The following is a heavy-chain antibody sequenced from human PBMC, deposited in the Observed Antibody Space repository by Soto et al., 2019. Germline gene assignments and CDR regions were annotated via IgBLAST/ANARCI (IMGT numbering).Heavy chain of an antibody. D-gene: IGHD5-18*01. Sequence: EVQLVESGGGLIQPGGSLRLSGAASGFTVSSTYMTWVRQAPGKGLEWVSVIFTDDTTNYADSVKGRFSISRDNSNNTLSLQMNSLRAEDTAVYYCARMAFGYSQDYWGQGTLVTVSS. V-gene: IGHV3-53*01. J-gene: IGHJ4*02. CDR3: ARMAFGYSQDY. CDR2: IFTDDTT. CDR1: GFTVSSTY.